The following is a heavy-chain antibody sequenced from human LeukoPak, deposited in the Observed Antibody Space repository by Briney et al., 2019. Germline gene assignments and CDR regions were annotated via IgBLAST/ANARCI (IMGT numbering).Heavy chain of an antibody. Sequence: SETLSLTCTVSGGSISSSSYYWGWIRQPPGKGLEWIGSIYYSGSTYYNPSLKSRVTISVDTSKNQFSLKLSSVTAADTAVYYCARERSGSYQFLQYFYYYYMDVWGKGTTVTVSS. V-gene: IGHV4-39*07. J-gene: IGHJ6*03. CDR3: ARERSGSYQFLQYFYYYYMDV. CDR2: IYYSGST. D-gene: IGHD1-26*01. CDR1: GGSISSSSYY.